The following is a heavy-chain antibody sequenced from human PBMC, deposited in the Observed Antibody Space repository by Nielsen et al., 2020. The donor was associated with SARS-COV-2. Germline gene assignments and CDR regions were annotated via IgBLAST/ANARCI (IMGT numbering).Heavy chain of an antibody. D-gene: IGHD2-15*01. CDR2: IIPIFGTA. V-gene: IGHV1-69*06. CDR1: GGTFSSYA. Sequence: SVKVSCKASGGTFSSYAISWVRQAPGQGLEWMGGIIPIFGTANYAQKFQGRVTITADKSTSTAYMELSSLRSEDTAVYYCARDRDCSGGGCPGYWGQGTLVTVSS. J-gene: IGHJ4*02. CDR3: ARDRDCSGGGCPGY.